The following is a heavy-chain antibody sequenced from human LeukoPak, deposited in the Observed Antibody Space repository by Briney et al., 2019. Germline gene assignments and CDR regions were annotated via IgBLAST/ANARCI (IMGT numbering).Heavy chain of an antibody. CDR1: GFTFSSYS. CDR2: ISSSSSYI. J-gene: IGHJ4*02. D-gene: IGHD5-18*01. Sequence: GGSLRLSCAASGFTFSSYSMNWVRQAPGKGLEWVSSISSSSSYIYYADSVRGRFTISRDNAKNSLYLQMNSLRAEDTAVYYCARDGGYSYGQKFDYWGQGTLVTVSS. CDR3: ARDGGYSYGQKFDY. V-gene: IGHV3-21*01.